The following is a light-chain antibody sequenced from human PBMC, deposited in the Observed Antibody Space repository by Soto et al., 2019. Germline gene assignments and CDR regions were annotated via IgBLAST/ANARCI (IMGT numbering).Light chain of an antibody. J-gene: IGLJ3*02. CDR3: CSYAGSYAWV. V-gene: IGLV2-11*01. Sequence: QSALTQPRSVSGSPGQSVTISCTGTSSDVGAYNYVSWCQQRPGKAPRLMIYDVGVRTSGVPDRFSASKSGNTASLTIYGLKAETAAAYYCCSYAGSYAWVFGGGTKLTVL. CDR1: SSDVGAYNY. CDR2: DVG.